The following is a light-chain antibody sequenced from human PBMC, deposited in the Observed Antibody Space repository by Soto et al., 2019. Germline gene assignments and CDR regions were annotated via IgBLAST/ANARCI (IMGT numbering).Light chain of an antibody. CDR3: QQLDKWPVT. Sequence: EIVLTQSPDTLSLSPGERAIFSCRASQSVGDNLAWYQHKPGQPPRLLIYDASKRATGIPARFSGSGSGTVFTLTISSLEAEDFAVYFCQQLDKWPVTFGPGTTVDIK. CDR1: QSVGDN. CDR2: DAS. J-gene: IGKJ3*01. V-gene: IGKV3-11*01.